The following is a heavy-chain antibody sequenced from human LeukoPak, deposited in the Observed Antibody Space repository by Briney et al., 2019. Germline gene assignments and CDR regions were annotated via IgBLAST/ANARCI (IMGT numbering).Heavy chain of an antibody. J-gene: IGHJ5*02. CDR1: GGSFSGYY. D-gene: IGHD3-22*01. CDR2: INHRGST. V-gene: IGHV4-34*01. CDR3: ARGKGDYYDSSGQPNWFDP. Sequence: SETLSLTCAAYGGSFSGYYWSWIRQPPGRGGEWIGEINHRGSTNHNPCLKSRVSISVDTSKNQFSLKLSSVTAADTAVYYCARGKGDYYDSSGQPNWFDPWGQGTLVTVSS.